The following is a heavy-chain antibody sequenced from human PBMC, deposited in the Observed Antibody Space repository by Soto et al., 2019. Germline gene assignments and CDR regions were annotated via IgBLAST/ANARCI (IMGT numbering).Heavy chain of an antibody. CDR2: VSHSGSST. Sequence: GGSLRLSCAASGFTFSNYGMNWVRQAPGKGLEWVSAVSHSGSSTYYAGSVKGRFTISRDNSKNTLYLQLNSLRVEDTAVYYCEKSGAGSCYSQVDVWGQGATVTVSS. V-gene: IGHV3-23*01. D-gene: IGHD2-15*01. CDR3: EKSGAGSCYSQVDV. J-gene: IGHJ6*02. CDR1: GFTFSNYG.